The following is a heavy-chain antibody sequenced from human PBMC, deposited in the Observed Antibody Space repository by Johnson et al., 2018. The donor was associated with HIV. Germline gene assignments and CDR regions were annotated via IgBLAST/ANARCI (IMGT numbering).Heavy chain of an antibody. CDR1: GFTFSSYD. CDR2: ISGSGGST. Sequence: VQLVESGGGLVQPGGSLRLSCAASGFTFSSYDMHWVRQATGKGLEWVSAISGSGGSTYYTDSVKGRFTISRDNSKNTLYLQMNSLRAEDTAVYYCARDRLGYSSSWGGVDAFDIWGQGTMVTVSS. V-gene: IGHV3-23*04. D-gene: IGHD6-13*01. CDR3: ARDRLGYSSSWGGVDAFDI. J-gene: IGHJ3*02.